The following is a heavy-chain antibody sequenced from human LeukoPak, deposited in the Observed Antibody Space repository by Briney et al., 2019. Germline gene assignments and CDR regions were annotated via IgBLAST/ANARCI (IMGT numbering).Heavy chain of an antibody. CDR1: GGSISSGGYY. V-gene: IGHV4-30-2*02. CDR3: ACGRGGDYYYYYGMDV. CDR2: IYHSGST. J-gene: IGHJ6*02. Sequence: SETLSLTCTVSGGSISSGGYYWSWIRQPPGKGLEWIGYIYHSGSTYYNPSLKSRVTISVDTSKNQFSLKLGSVTAADTAVYYCACGRGGDYYYYYGMDVWGQGTTVTVSS. D-gene: IGHD2-21*01.